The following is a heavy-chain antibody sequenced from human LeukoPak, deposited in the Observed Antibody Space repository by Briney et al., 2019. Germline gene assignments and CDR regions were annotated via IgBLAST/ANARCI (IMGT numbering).Heavy chain of an antibody. V-gene: IGHV1-18*01. J-gene: IGHJ4*02. Sequence: ASVKVSCKDSGYTFTSYGISWLRQAPGQGLEWTGWISAYNGNTNYAQKLQGRVTMTTDTSTSTAYMELRSLRSDDTAVYYCARAPAYYYDSSGYTIDYWGQGTLVTVSS. CDR3: ARAPAYYYDSSGYTIDY. CDR1: GYTFTSYG. CDR2: ISAYNGNT. D-gene: IGHD3-22*01.